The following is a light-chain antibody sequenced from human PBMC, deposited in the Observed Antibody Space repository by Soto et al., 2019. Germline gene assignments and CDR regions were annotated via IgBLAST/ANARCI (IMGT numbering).Light chain of an antibody. CDR3: QQRSNWIT. J-gene: IGKJ5*01. Sequence: LTQSPVTLSLSPGERATPSCMASQSVSSSYLAWYQQKPGQAPRLLIYDASNRATGIPARFSGSGSGTDFTLTISSLEPEDFAVYYCQQRSNWITFGQGIRLEIK. CDR1: QSVSSSY. CDR2: DAS. V-gene: IGKV3D-20*02.